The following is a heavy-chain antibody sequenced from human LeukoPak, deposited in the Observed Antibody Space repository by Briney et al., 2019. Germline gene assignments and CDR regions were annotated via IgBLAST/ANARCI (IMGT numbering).Heavy chain of an antibody. J-gene: IGHJ4*02. Sequence: PGGSLRLSCAASGFTFSAYSMNWIRQPPGKGLEWIGAINYGGSTYYNPSLKSRVTISVDTSKNQFSLKLISVTAADTALYYCARHPQLDYWGQGTLVTVSS. V-gene: IGHV4-34*01. CDR1: GFTFSAYS. CDR3: ARHPQLDY. CDR2: INYGGST.